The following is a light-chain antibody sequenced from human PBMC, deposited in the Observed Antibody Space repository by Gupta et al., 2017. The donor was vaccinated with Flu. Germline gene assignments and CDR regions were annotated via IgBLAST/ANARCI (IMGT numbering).Light chain of an antibody. CDR1: QTISIY. J-gene: IGKJ2*01. CDR2: AAS. CDR3: QQSYSTMYT. Sequence: DIQMTQSPSSLSASVGDRVTITCRASQTISIYLNWYQQKPGKAPKFLIYAASSLQSGVPSRFSSSGSGTDFTLTISNLQPEDFATYYCQQSYSTMYTFGQGTKLEIK. V-gene: IGKV1-39*01.